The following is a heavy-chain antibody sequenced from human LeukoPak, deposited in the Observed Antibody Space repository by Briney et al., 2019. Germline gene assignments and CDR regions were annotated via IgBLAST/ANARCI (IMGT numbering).Heavy chain of an antibody. V-gene: IGHV4-59*02. D-gene: IGHD6-6*01. CDR2: VYYSGST. CDR1: GASVSNKY. Sequence: SESLSPACTLAGASVSNKYCGLSRQPPGGGLGWVGYVYYSGSTNYNPSLKSRVTILVDTSKNQFSLKLSSVTAADTAVYFCARDWGVEGRPGYMDVWGKGTTVTVSS. J-gene: IGHJ6*03. CDR3: ARDWGVEGRPGYMDV.